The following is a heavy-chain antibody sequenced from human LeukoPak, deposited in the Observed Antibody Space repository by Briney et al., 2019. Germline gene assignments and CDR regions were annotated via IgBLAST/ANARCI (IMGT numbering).Heavy chain of an antibody. CDR2: ISNSSSYI. CDR3: ASQIVVVPAATIDS. CDR1: GFTFSDYA. V-gene: IGHV3-21*01. D-gene: IGHD2-2*01. J-gene: IGHJ4*02. Sequence: GGSLRLSCAASGFTFSDYAMNWVRQAPGKGLEWVSCISNSSSYIFYADSVKGRFTISRDNAKNSLYLQMNSLRAEDTAVYYCASQIVVVPAATIDSWGQGTLVTVSS.